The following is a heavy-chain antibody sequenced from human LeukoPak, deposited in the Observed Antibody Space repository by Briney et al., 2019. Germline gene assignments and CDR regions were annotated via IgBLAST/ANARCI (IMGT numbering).Heavy chain of an antibody. V-gene: IGHV4-31*03. D-gene: IGHD2-2*01. J-gene: IGHJ5*02. CDR2: IYYSGST. CDR3: AREEGYCSSTSCYNWFDP. Sequence: KPSDTLSLTCTVSGGSISSGGYDWSWIRQHPGKGLEWIGYIYYSGSTYYNPSLKSRVTISVDTSKNQFSLKLSSVTAADTAVYYCAREEGYCSSTSCYNWFDPWGQGTLVTVSS. CDR1: GGSISSGGYD.